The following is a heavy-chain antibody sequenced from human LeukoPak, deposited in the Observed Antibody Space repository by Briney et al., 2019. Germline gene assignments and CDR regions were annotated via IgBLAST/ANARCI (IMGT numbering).Heavy chain of an antibody. CDR2: IYYTGNT. Sequence: PSATLSLTCTVSGGSISNYYWNWIRQPPGKGLEWIGYIYYTGNTNYNPSLKSRVTISVDTSKNQFSLKLSSVTAADTAVYYCARDRLQLQSRGQGTLVTVSS. CDR1: GGSISNYY. D-gene: IGHD5-24*01. CDR3: ARDRLQLQS. J-gene: IGHJ4*02. V-gene: IGHV4-59*01.